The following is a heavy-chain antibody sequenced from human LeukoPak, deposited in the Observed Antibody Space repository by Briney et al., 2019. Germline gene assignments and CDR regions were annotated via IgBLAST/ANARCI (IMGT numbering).Heavy chain of an antibody. CDR3: ASYDSSGFQH. CDR2: IYYSGST. J-gene: IGHJ1*01. Sequence: PSETLSLTCTVSGGSISSYYWGWIRHPPAKGLEWIGYIYYSGSTNYNPSLKSRVTISVDTSKNQFSLKLSSVTAADTAVYYCASYDSSGFQHWGQGALVTVSS. CDR1: GGSISSYY. D-gene: IGHD3-22*01. V-gene: IGHV4-59*01.